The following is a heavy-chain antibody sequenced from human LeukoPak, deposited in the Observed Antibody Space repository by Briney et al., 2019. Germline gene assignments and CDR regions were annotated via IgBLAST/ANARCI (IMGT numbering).Heavy chain of an antibody. J-gene: IGHJ3*02. Sequence: PSETLSLTCTVSGGSISSSSYYWGWIRQPPGKGLEWIGSIYYSGSTYYNPSLKSRVTISVDTSKNQFSLKLSSVTAADTAVYYCARDRADWGTPGGNAFDIWGQGTMVTVSS. D-gene: IGHD3-9*01. V-gene: IGHV4-39*07. CDR1: GGSISSSSYY. CDR3: ARDRADWGTPGGNAFDI. CDR2: IYYSGST.